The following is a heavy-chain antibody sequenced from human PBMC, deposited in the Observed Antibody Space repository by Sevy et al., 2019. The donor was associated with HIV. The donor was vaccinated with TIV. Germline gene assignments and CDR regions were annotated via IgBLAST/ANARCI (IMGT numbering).Heavy chain of an antibody. V-gene: IGHV3-21*01. CDR2: IRSGSTYI. CDR3: ARADDWELGEYFQH. CDR1: GFTFSSYN. Sequence: GGSLRLSCAASGFTFSSYNMNWVRQAPGRGLEWVSSIRSGSTYIYYADSVKGRFTISRDNAKNSLYLQMNSLRAEDTAVYYCARADDWELGEYFQHWGQGTLVTVSS. D-gene: IGHD3-10*01. J-gene: IGHJ1*01.